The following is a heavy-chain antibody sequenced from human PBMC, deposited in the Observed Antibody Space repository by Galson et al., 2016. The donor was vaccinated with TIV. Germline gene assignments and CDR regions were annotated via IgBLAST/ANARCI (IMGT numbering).Heavy chain of an antibody. V-gene: IGHV3-30*04. J-gene: IGHJ3*02. D-gene: IGHD2/OR15-2a*01. CDR1: GFTFVNYA. CDR2: ISYDGTNK. Sequence: SLRLSCAASGFTFVNYALHWVRQAPGKGLEWVAVISYDGTNKFYADSVKGRFTISRDNSKNKLYLQMNSLRVEDTAVYYCARDGLGVIGIQMWGHAFDIWGRGTMVTVS. CDR3: ARDGLGVIGIQMWGHAFDI.